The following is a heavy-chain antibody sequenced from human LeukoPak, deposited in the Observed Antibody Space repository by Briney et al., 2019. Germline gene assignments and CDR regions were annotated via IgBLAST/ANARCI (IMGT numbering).Heavy chain of an antibody. CDR1: GFSLRTTGVA. CDR3: AHRLLHCGGDCRGAFDI. V-gene: IGHV2-5*02. D-gene: IGHD2-21*02. CDR2: TYWDDDK. J-gene: IGHJ3*02. Sequence: SGPTLVKPTQTLTLTCTFSGFSLRTTGVAVGWIRQPPGKALQWLAVTYWDDDKRYSPSLKSRLTITKDTSKNQVVLTMTNMDPVDTATYYCAHRLLHCGGDCRGAFDIWGQGTMVTVSS.